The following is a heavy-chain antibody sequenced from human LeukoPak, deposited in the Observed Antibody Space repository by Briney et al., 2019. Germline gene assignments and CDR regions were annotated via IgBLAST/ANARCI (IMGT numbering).Heavy chain of an antibody. Sequence: GASVKVSCKASGGTFSSYAISWVRQAPGQGLEWMGRIIPIFGTANYAQKFQGRVTITTDESTSIAYMELSSLRSEDTAVYYCARDRTSYYMLNSFDYWGQGTLVTVSS. CDR3: ARDRTSYYMLNSFDY. D-gene: IGHD1-26*01. CDR1: GGTFSSYA. CDR2: IIPIFGTA. J-gene: IGHJ4*02. V-gene: IGHV1-69*05.